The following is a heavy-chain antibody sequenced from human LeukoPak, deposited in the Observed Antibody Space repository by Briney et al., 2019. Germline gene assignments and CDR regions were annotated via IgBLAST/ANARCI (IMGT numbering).Heavy chain of an antibody. D-gene: IGHD6-13*01. J-gene: IGHJ4*02. CDR3: ARLNSSSWPPYFDY. CDR1: GGSITGYH. V-gene: IGHV4-59*01. Sequence: PSETLSLTCTVSGGSITGYHWSWIRQPPGKGLEWIGYIYYSGSTNYNPSLKSRVTISVDTSKNQFSLKLSSVTAADTAVYYCARLNSSSWPPYFDYWGQGTLVTVSS. CDR2: IYYSGST.